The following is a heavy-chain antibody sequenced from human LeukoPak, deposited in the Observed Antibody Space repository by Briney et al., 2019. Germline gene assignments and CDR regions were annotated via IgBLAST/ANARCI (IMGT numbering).Heavy chain of an antibody. Sequence: GSLRLSCAASGFTFSIYAMSWVRQAPGKGLEWVSTLTFSGGSTYYADSVKGRFTISRDNSKNTLYLQMNSLRAEDTAVYYCAKGRTEYAYSSDALDVWGHGTKITVSS. CDR2: LTFSGGST. CDR3: AKGRTEYAYSSDALDV. V-gene: IGHV3-23*01. CDR1: GFTFSIYA. J-gene: IGHJ3*01. D-gene: IGHD2-21*01.